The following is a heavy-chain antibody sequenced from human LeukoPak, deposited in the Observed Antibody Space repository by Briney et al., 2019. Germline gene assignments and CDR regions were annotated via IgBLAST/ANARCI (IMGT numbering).Heavy chain of an antibody. CDR2: ISGSGGST. CDR1: GFTFSSYA. V-gene: IGHV3-23*01. J-gene: IGHJ6*02. Sequence: PGGSLRLSCAASGFTFSSYAMSWVRQAPGKGLEWVSAISGSGGSTYYADSVKGRFTISRDNSKNTLYLQMNSLRAEDTAVYYCAKRGHDYGGNYGMDVWGQGTTVTVSS. D-gene: IGHD4-23*01. CDR3: AKRGHDYGGNYGMDV.